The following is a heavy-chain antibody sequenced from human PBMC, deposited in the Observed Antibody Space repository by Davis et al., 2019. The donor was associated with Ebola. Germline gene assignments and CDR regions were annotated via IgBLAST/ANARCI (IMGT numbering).Heavy chain of an antibody. CDR2: ISGSGDRT. D-gene: IGHD2-2*02. CDR1: GFTFSTYA. V-gene: IGHV3-23*01. J-gene: IGHJ4*02. CDR3: AKTDLIVVVPAAIDDY. Sequence: GSLRLSCAASGFTFSTYAMNWVRQAPGKGLEWVSAISGSGDRTYYADSVKGRFTISRDNSKNTLYLQMNSLRAEDTAVYYCAKTDLIVVVPAAIDDYWGQGTLVTVSS.